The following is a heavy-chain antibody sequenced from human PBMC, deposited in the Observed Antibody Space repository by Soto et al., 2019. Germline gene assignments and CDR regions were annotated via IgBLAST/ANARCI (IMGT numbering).Heavy chain of an antibody. D-gene: IGHD3-10*01. Sequence: GASVKVSCKASGYTFTSYGISWVRQAPGQGLEWMGWISAYNGNTNYAQKLQGRVTMTTDTSTSTAYMELRSLRSDDTAVYYCARDPSLHSGSTITDYWGQGTLVTVAS. CDR3: ARDPSLHSGSTITDY. J-gene: IGHJ4*02. CDR1: GYTFTSYG. V-gene: IGHV1-18*01. CDR2: ISAYNGNT.